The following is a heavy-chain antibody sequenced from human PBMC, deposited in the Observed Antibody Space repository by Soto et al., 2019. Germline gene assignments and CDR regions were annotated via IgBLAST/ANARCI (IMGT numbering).Heavy chain of an antibody. D-gene: IGHD3-9*01. V-gene: IGHV3-48*03. J-gene: IGHJ3*02. CDR3: ARDRWHRDWYPGAFDI. CDR1: GFAFSSYE. CDR2: IDATSNII. Sequence: EVQLVESGGGLVWPGGSLTLSCAASGFAFSSYEMNWVRQAPGKGLEWVSYIDATSNIIHYADSVEGRFTISRDNSKNSLFLQMNSLGAEDTAVYYCARDRWHRDWYPGAFDIWGRGTMVTVSS.